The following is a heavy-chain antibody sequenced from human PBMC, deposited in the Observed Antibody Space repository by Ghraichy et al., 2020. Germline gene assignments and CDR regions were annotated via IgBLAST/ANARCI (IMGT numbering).Heavy chain of an antibody. CDR2: ITTSSSTM. CDR1: GFTFNTYN. Sequence: SCVASGFTFNTYNMNWVRQAPGKGLEWVSHITTSSSTMYYTDSVKGRFTISRDNAKNSLYLQMSSLRAEDTALYYCARGNHKAFDIWGQGTMPTVSS. CDR3: ARGNHKAFDI. J-gene: IGHJ3*02. V-gene: IGHV3-48*01.